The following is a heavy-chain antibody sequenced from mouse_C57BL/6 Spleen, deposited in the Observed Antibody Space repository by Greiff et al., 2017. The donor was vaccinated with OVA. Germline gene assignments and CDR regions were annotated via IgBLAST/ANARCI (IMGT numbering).Heavy chain of an antibody. V-gene: IGHV7-3*01. D-gene: IGHD6-1*01. CDR1: GFTFTDYY. CDR3: ARYSLSPYYYAMDY. Sequence: EVKVVESGGGLVQPGGSLSLSCAASGFTFTDYYMSWVRQPPGKALEWLGFIRNKANGYTTESSASVKGRFTISRDNSQSILYLQMNALRAEDSATYYCARYSLSPYYYAMDYWGQGTSVTVSS. J-gene: IGHJ4*01. CDR2: IRNKANGYTT.